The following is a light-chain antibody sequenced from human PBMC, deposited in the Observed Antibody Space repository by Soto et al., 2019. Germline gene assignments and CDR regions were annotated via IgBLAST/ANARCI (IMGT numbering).Light chain of an antibody. CDR1: SSDVGGYNY. CDR3: SSYTSSSTPFV. CDR2: EVS. Sequence: QSALTQPASVSGSPGQSITISFIGSSSDVGGYNYVSWYQHHPGRVPKPMIFEVSDRPSGVSSRFSGSKSGNTAYLTISGLQAEDEADYYCSSYTSSSTPFVFGTGTKVTVL. J-gene: IGLJ1*01. V-gene: IGLV2-14*01.